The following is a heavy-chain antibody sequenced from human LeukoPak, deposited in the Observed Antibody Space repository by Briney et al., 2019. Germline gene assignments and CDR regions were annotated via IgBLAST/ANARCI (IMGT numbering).Heavy chain of an antibody. Sequence: PGGSLRLSCAASGFTFSTYYMNWVRQAPGKGLEWVSSLSSSSSSIYYADSVKGRFTISRDNAKNSLYLQMNSLRAEDTAVYYCARDQEVVGATNDAFDMWGQGTMVTVSS. CDR3: ARDQEVVGATNDAFDM. CDR1: GFTFSTYY. CDR2: LSSSSSSI. V-gene: IGHV3-21*01. J-gene: IGHJ3*02. D-gene: IGHD1-26*01.